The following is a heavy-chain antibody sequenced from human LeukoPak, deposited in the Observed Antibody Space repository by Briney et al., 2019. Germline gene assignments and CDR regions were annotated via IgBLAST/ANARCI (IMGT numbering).Heavy chain of an antibody. D-gene: IGHD2-15*01. CDR3: AREAYCSGGSCYHRWFQH. CDR1: GFTFSSYA. Sequence: PGGSLRLFCAASGFTFSSYAMHWVRQAPGKGLEYVSAISSNGGSTYYANSVKGRFTISRDNSKNTLYLQMGSLRAEDMAVYYCAREAYCSGGSCYHRWFQHWGQGTLVTVSS. J-gene: IGHJ1*01. CDR2: ISSNGGST. V-gene: IGHV3-64*01.